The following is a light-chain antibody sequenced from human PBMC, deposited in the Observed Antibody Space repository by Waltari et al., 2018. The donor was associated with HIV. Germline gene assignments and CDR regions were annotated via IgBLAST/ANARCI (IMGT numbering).Light chain of an antibody. J-gene: IGLJ1*01. Sequence: QSALSQSASVSASPGQSVAISCSGNASDIGLYNYVSWYQQHPDKTPRLILFDVNNRPSGISDRFSGSKSGTTASLTISTVETDDEADYYCASYTVNSTGVFGSGTKLTVL. CDR3: ASYTVNSTGV. V-gene: IGLV2-14*03. CDR1: ASDIGLYNY. CDR2: DVN.